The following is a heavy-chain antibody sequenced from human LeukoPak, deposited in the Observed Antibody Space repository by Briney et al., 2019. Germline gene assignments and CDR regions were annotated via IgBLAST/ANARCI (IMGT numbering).Heavy chain of an antibody. CDR1: GFTFSSYR. Sequence: GGSLRLSCAASGFTFSSYRMSWVRQAPGKGLEWVAFIRYDGSNKYYADSVKGRFTISRDNSKNTLYLQMNSLRAEDTAVYYCAKDKEEWELPEYSDYWGQGTLVTVSS. CDR3: AKDKEEWELPEYSDY. J-gene: IGHJ4*02. V-gene: IGHV3-30*02. CDR2: IRYDGSNK. D-gene: IGHD1-26*01.